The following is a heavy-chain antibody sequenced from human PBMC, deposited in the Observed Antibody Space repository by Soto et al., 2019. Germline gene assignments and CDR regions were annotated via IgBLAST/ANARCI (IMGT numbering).Heavy chain of an antibody. CDR1: GGSISSYY. D-gene: IGHD3-10*01. J-gene: IGHJ6*02. Sequence: SETLSLTCTVSGGSISSYYWSWIRQPPGKGLEWIGYIYYSGSTNYNPSLKSRVTISVDTSKNQFSLKLSSVTAADTAVYYCARAALRITMVRGVIITPSPTYYGMDVWGQGTTVTVSS. CDR3: ARAALRITMVRGVIITPSPTYYGMDV. V-gene: IGHV4-59*01. CDR2: IYYSGST.